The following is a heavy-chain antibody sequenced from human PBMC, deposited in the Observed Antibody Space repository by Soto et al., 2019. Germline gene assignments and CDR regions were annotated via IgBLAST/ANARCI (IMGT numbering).Heavy chain of an antibody. CDR1: GFTFSSYA. CDR3: AKDQVKYQLRPVGFDY. J-gene: IGHJ4*02. CDR2: ISGSGGIT. Sequence: PGGSLRLSCAASGFTFSSYAMSCVRQAPGKGLEGVSAISGSGGITYYADSVKGRFTISRDNSKNTLYLQMNSLRAEDTAVYYCAKDQVKYQLRPVGFDYWGQGTMVTVSS. V-gene: IGHV3-23*01. D-gene: IGHD2-2*01.